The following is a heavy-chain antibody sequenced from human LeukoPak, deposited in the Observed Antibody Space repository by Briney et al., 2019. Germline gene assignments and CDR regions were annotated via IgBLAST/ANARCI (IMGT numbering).Heavy chain of an antibody. V-gene: IGHV3-73*01. J-gene: IGHJ4*02. D-gene: IGHD3-16*01. CDR2: IRSKANSYAT. Sequence: GGSLRLSCAASGFTFSGSAMHWVRQASGKGLEWVGRIRSKANSYATAYAASVKGRFTISRDDSKNTAYLQMNSLKTEDTAVYYCARSGSYASSRDYNYDYWGQGTLVTVSS. CDR1: GFTFSGSA. CDR3: ARSGSYASSRDYNYDY.